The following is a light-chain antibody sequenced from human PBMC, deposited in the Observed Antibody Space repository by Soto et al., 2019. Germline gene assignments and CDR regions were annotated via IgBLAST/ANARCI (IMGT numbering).Light chain of an antibody. V-gene: IGLV2-14*01. CDR2: DVR. CDR3: SLYTSISTYV. J-gene: IGLJ1*01. CDR1: SSDVGGYNY. Sequence: LTQPASVSGSPGQSITISCTGTSSDVGGYNYVSWYQQHPGKAPKLMIYDVRNRPSGVSNRFSGSKSVNTASLTISGLQAEDEADYYCSLYTSISTYVFGTGTKVTVL.